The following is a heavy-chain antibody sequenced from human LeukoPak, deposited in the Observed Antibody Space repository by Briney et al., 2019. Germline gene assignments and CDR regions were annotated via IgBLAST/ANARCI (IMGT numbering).Heavy chain of an antibody. CDR3: AKRRVPAADDSGDWFDP. J-gene: IGHJ5*02. Sequence: GGSLRLSCAASGFTFSSYAMSWVRQAPGKGREWVSAFSGSGGSTYYADSVKGRFTISRENSKNTLYLQMNSLRAEDTAVYYCAKRRVPAADDSGDWFDPWGQGTLVTVSS. D-gene: IGHD2-2*01. CDR2: FSGSGGST. V-gene: IGHV3-23*01. CDR1: GFTFSSYA.